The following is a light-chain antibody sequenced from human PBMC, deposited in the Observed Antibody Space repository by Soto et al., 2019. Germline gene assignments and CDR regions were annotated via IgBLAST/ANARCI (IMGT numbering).Light chain of an antibody. CDR2: DVT. J-gene: IGLJ2*01. CDR3: SSYTSSSTPVV. Sequence: QSALTQPASVSRSPGQSITISCTGTNIDVGGNDYVSWYQQHPGKAPKLLISDVTSRPSGVSHRFSGSKSGNTASLTISGLQAEDEADYYCSSYTSSSTPVVFGGGTTLTVL. V-gene: IGLV2-14*03. CDR1: NIDVGGNDY.